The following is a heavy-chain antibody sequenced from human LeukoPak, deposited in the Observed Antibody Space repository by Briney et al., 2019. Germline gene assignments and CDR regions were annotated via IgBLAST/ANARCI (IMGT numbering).Heavy chain of an antibody. D-gene: IGHD3-10*01. V-gene: IGHV3-23*01. CDR2: ISGSGGST. CDR1: GFTFGSYA. J-gene: IGHJ6*02. CDR3: AKNYESGRGVPYGMDV. Sequence: GGSLRLSCAASGFTFGSYAMNWVRQAPGKGLEWVSLISGSGGSTYYADVVKGRFTISRDNSKNTLYLQMSSLRGEDTAVYYCAKNYESGRGVPYGMDVWGQGTTVTVSS.